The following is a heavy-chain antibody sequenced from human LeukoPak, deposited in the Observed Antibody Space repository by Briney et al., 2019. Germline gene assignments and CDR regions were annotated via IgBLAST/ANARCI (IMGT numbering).Heavy chain of an antibody. D-gene: IGHD1-1*01. J-gene: IGHJ4*02. CDR3: ARLQDDRTDKPIDY. CDR1: GGSISSYY. CDR2: IYYSGST. Sequence: SETLSLTCTVSGGSISSYYWSWIRQPPGKGLEWIGYIYYSGSTNYNPSLKSRVTISVDTSKNQFSLKLSSMTAADTAVYYCARLQDDRTDKPIDYWGQGTLVTVSS. V-gene: IGHV4-59*08.